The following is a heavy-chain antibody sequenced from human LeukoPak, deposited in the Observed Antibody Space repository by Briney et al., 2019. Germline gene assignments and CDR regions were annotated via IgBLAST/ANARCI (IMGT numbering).Heavy chain of an antibody. CDR2: IYYSGST. V-gene: IGHV4-39*01. CDR3: ARHGGIRPDY. J-gene: IGHJ4*02. D-gene: IGHD2-15*01. CDR1: GGSISSSSYY. Sequence: PSETLSLTCTVSGGSISSSSYYWGWIRQPPGKGQEWIGSIYYSGSTYYNPSLKSRVTISVDTSKNQFSLKLSSVTAADTAVYYCARHGGIRPDYWGQGTLVTVSS.